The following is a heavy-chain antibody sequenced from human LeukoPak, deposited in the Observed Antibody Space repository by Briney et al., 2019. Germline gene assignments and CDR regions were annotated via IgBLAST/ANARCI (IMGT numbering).Heavy chain of an antibody. V-gene: IGHV4-59*01. CDR2: FYYRGST. J-gene: IGHJ4*02. Sequence: SETLSLTCTVSGGSISSYYWSWIRQPPEKGLEWIGYFYYRGSTNYNPSLKSRVTISVDTSKNQFSLKLSSVTAADTAVYYCARAPVAADFDYWGQGTLVTVSS. CDR3: ARAPVAADFDY. CDR1: GGSISSYY. D-gene: IGHD6-19*01.